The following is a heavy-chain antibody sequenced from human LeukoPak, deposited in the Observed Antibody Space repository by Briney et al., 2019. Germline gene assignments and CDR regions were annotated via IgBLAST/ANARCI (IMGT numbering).Heavy chain of an antibody. Sequence: LGASVKVSCKASGYTFTGYYIHWVRQAPGQGLECTGWINPNSGGTNYAQKFQGRVTMTRDTSISTAYMELSRLRSDDTAVYYCARGGSGSYFSWLDPWGQGTLVTVSS. J-gene: IGHJ5*02. CDR3: ARGGSGSYFSWLDP. CDR2: INPNSGGT. D-gene: IGHD3-10*01. CDR1: GYTFTGYY. V-gene: IGHV1-2*03.